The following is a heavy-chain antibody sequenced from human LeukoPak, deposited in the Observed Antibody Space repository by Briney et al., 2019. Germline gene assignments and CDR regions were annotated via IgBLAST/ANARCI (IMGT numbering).Heavy chain of an antibody. J-gene: IGHJ6*03. CDR1: GYSISSGYY. CDR2: IYYSGTP. V-gene: IGHV4-38-2*02. Sequence: PSETLSLTCTVSGYSISSGYYWGWIRQPPGKGLEWIGTIYYSGTPYYNPSLKSRVTISLDTSKNQFSLKLSSVTAADTAIYYCARDFSSSSTVYYYYYMDVWGKGTTVTVSS. D-gene: IGHD6-6*01. CDR3: ARDFSSSSTVYYYYYMDV.